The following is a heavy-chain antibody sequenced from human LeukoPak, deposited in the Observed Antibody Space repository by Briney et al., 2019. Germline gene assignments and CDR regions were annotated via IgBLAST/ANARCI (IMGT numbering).Heavy chain of an antibody. D-gene: IGHD3-10*01. CDR3: ARVSLVRGAPDYYFDY. V-gene: IGHV4-4*07. J-gene: IGHJ4*02. CDR2: IYTSGST. CDR1: GDSISNYY. Sequence: SETLSLTCTVSGDSISNYYWSWIRQPAGKGLEWVGRIYTSGSTNYNPSLKSRVTMSVDTSKNQFSLKLSSVTAADTAVYYCARVSLVRGAPDYYFDYWGQGTLVTVSS.